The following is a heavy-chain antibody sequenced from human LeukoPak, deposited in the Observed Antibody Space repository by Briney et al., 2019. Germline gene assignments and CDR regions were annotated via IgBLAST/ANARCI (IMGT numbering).Heavy chain of an antibody. CDR2: ISYDGTDK. J-gene: IGHJ4*02. D-gene: IGHD3-22*01. V-gene: IGHV3-30*18. CDR3: AKDLGSTGYLAY. Sequence: GRSLRLSCAASGFTFSNFGIHWVRQAPGKGLEWVAVISYDGTDKYYADSVKGRFTISRDNSKNTLYLQMNSLRAEDTAVYYCAKDLGSTGYLAYWGQGTLVTVSS. CDR1: GFTFSNFG.